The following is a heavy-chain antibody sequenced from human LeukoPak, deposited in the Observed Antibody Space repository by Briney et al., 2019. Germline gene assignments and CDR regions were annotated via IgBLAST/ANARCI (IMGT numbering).Heavy chain of an antibody. CDR1: GYTLTELS. CDR3: ATPSIAVAGTDPWGY. Sequence: GASVKVSCKVSGYTLTELSMHWVRQAPGKGLEWMGGFDPEDDETIYAQKFQGRVTMTEDTSTDTAYMELSSLRSEDTAVYYCATPSIAVAGTDPWGYWGQGTLVTVSS. CDR2: FDPEDDET. D-gene: IGHD6-19*01. V-gene: IGHV1-24*01. J-gene: IGHJ4*02.